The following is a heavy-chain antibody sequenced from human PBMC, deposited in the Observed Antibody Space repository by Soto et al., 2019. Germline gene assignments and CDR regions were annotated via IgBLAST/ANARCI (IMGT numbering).Heavy chain of an antibody. CDR2: FIPVVGVV. J-gene: IGHJ4*02. V-gene: IGHV1-69*04. D-gene: IGHD1-1*01. CDR3: ARLERSADY. CDR1: GGSLSTNS. Sequence: QVQLVQSGAEVKKPGSTVRVACKASGGSLSTNSLSWVRQAPGQGLEWMGRFIPVVGVVNYAQKFKGRVTISADTVTYTAYMELNSLTSDDTAVYYCARLERSADYWGQGTLVTVSS.